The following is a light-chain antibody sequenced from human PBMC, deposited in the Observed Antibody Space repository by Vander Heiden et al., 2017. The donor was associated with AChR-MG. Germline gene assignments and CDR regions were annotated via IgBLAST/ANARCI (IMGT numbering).Light chain of an antibody. CDR1: QTVRSSN. CDR3: QQYATSPWT. J-gene: IGKJ1*01. Sequence: EIVLTQSPGTLSLSPGERGTLSCRASQTVRSSNIAWYQQKLGQAPRLLLYGASSRATGIPDRFSGSGSGTDFTLTISRLEPEDFAVYFCQQYATSPWTFGQGTKVEVK. V-gene: IGKV3-20*01. CDR2: GAS.